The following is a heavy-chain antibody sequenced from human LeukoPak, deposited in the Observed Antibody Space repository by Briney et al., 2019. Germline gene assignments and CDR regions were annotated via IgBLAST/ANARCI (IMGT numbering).Heavy chain of an antibody. CDR3: AAFWSGYSRVYYFDY. CDR2: INYSGST. D-gene: IGHD3-3*01. V-gene: IGHV4-31*03. Sequence: SETLSLTCTVSGGSISSGGYYWSWIRQHPGKGLEWIGYINYSGSTYYNPSLKSRVTISVDTSKNQFSLKLSSVTAADTAVYYCAAFWSGYSRVYYFDYWGQGTLVTVSS. J-gene: IGHJ4*02. CDR1: GGSISSGGYY.